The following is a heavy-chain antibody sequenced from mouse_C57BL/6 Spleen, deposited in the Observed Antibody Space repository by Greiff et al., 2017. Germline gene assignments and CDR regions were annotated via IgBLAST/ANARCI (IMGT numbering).Heavy chain of an antibody. CDR3: ARGYDGYYVFAY. D-gene: IGHD2-3*01. CDR1: GYTFTSYW. V-gene: IGHV1-7*01. Sequence: VKLQQSGAELAKPGASVKLSCKASGYTFTSYWMHWVKQRPGQGLEWIGYINPSSGYTKYNQKFKDKATLTADKSYSTAYMQLSSLTYEESAVYYCARGYDGYYVFAYGGQGTLVTVSA. J-gene: IGHJ3*01. CDR2: INPSSGYT.